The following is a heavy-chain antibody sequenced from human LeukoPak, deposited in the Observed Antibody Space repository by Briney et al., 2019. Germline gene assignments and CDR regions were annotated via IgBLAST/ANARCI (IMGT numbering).Heavy chain of an antibody. CDR3: ARGIIDYYGSGSKPNWFDP. V-gene: IGHV4-30-2*01. J-gene: IGHJ5*02. CDR1: GGSISSGGYS. CDR2: IYHSGST. Sequence: SETLSLTCAVSGGSISSGGYSWRWIRQPPGKGLEWIVYIYHSGSTYYNPSLKSRVTISVDRSKNQFSLKLSSVTAADTAVYYCARGIIDYYGSGSKPNWFDPWGQGTLVTVSS. D-gene: IGHD3-10*01.